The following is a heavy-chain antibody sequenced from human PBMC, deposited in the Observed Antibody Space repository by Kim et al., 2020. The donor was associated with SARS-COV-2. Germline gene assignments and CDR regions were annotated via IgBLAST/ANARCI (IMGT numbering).Heavy chain of an antibody. J-gene: IGHJ6*02. V-gene: IGHV4-39*01. D-gene: IGHD3-10*01. Sequence: KSRVTISVDTSKNQFSLKLTSVTAADTAVYYCARHTYYYGSESTQYGMDVWGQGTTVTVSS. CDR3: ARHTYYYGSESTQYGMDV.